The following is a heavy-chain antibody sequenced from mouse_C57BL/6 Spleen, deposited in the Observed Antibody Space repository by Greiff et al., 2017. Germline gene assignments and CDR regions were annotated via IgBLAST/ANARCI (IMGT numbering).Heavy chain of an antibody. V-gene: IGHV5-17*01. J-gene: IGHJ4*01. CDR1: GFTFSDYG. CDR3: ARGVLRYPMDY. CDR2: ISSGSSTI. Sequence: EVHLVESGGGLVKPGGSLKLSCAASGFTFSDYGMHWVRQAPEKGLEWVAYISSGSSTIYYADTVKGRFTISRDNAKNTLFLQMTSLRSEDTAMYYCARGVLRYPMDYWGQGTSVTVSS. D-gene: IGHD1-1*01.